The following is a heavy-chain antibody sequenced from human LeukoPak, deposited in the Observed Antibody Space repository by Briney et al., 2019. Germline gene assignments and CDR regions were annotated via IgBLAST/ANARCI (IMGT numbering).Heavy chain of an antibody. CDR1: GDSVSSNSAV. Sequence: PSQTLSLTFAISGDSVSSNSAVWNWIRQSPSRGLEWLGRTYYRSKWHNEYTESVKSRISINSDTSKNQFSLQLNSVTPEDTAEYYCAGATDYSSFLAYWGQGTLVTVSS. D-gene: IGHD4-11*01. J-gene: IGHJ4*02. V-gene: IGHV6-1*01. CDR2: TYYRSKWHN. CDR3: AGATDYSSFLAY.